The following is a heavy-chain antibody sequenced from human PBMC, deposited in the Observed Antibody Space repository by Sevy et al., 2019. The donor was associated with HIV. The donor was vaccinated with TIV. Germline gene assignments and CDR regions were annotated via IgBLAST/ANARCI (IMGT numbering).Heavy chain of an antibody. CDR1: GFTFSSYW. V-gene: IGHV3-74*01. J-gene: IGHJ4*02. D-gene: IGHD6-19*01. CDR2: IKSDGRNT. CDR3: ARDGSGWAFDN. Sequence: GGSLRLSCAASGFTFSSYWMHWVRQAPGKGLVWVSRIKSDGRNTRYADSVKGRFTISRDNAKNTLYLQMNSLRAEDTAVYYCARDGSGWAFDNWGQGTLVTVSS.